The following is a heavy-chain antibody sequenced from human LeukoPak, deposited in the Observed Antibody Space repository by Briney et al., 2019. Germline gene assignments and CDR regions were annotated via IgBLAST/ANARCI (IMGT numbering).Heavy chain of an antibody. CDR3: ARDHRIEQWLVPPLGY. CDR1: GYTFTTYV. J-gene: IGHJ4*02. CDR2: ISAYNGNT. Sequence: ASVKVSCKASGYTFTTYVISWVRQAPGQGLEWMGWISAYNGNTNYAQKFQGRVTMTTDTSTSTAYMELRSLRSDDTAVYYCARDHRIEQWLVPPLGYWGQGTLVTVSS. V-gene: IGHV1-18*01. D-gene: IGHD6-19*01.